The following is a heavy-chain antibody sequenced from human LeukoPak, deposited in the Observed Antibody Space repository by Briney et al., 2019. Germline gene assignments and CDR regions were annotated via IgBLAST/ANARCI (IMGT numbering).Heavy chain of an antibody. D-gene: IGHD3-22*01. Sequence: GGSLRLSCAASGFTFSSYAMHWVRQAPGKGLEWVAVISYDGSNKYYADSVKGRFTISRDNSKNTLYLQMNSLRAEDTAVYYCAKDSSDGEYYDSSGFDPWGQGTLVTVSS. CDR2: ISYDGSNK. CDR3: AKDSSDGEYYDSSGFDP. V-gene: IGHV3-30*04. J-gene: IGHJ5*02. CDR1: GFTFSSYA.